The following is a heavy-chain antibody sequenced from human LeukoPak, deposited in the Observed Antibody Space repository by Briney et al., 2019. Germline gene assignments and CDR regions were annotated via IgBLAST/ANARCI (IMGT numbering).Heavy chain of an antibody. J-gene: IGHJ4*02. Sequence: ASVKVSCKVSGYTLTELSMHWVRQAPGKGLEWMGGFDPEDGETIYAQKFQGRVTMTEDTSTDTAYMELSSLRSEDTAVYYCARGVGGWFGELTNFDYWGQGTLVTVSS. CDR2: FDPEDGET. D-gene: IGHD3-10*01. CDR1: GYTLTELS. CDR3: ARGVGGWFGELTNFDY. V-gene: IGHV1-24*01.